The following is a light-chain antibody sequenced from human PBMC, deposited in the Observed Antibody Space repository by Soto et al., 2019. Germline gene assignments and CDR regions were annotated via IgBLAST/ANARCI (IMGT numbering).Light chain of an antibody. CDR3: QQYGSSRWT. CDR2: DAS. CDR1: QSVSSNY. V-gene: IGKV3-20*01. Sequence: EIVWTQSPGTLSLSPGERATLSCMASQSVSSNYLAWYQQIPGQPPRLLISDASSRATGIPDRFSGTVSGTDFTLTISRLEPEYFAVYYCQQYGSSRWTFGQGTKVQIK. J-gene: IGKJ1*01.